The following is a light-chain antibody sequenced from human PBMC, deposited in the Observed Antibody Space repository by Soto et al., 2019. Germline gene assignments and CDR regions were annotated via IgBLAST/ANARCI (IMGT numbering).Light chain of an antibody. Sequence: EIVLTQSPATLSLSPGERATLSCRASQSVSSYLAWYQQKPGQAPRLLIYDASNRATGIPARFSGSGSGTDFTLTISSLEAEDFAVYYCQQRSNWPLMYTFGQGTKLEIK. CDR3: QQRSNWPLMYT. J-gene: IGKJ2*01. CDR2: DAS. CDR1: QSVSSY. V-gene: IGKV3-11*01.